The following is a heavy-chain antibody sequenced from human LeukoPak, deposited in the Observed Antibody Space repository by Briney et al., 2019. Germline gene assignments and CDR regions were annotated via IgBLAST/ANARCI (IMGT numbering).Heavy chain of an antibody. CDR3: ARGRQGSDYYDSSAYNPPDLWFDP. D-gene: IGHD3-22*01. Sequence: PSETLSLACTVSGGSISSSDYYWGWIRQPPGKGLEWIGSFYYSGTTYYNPSLKSRVTISVDTSKNQFSLKLSSVTAADTAVYYCARGRQGSDYYDSSAYNPPDLWFDPWGQGTLVIVSS. V-gene: IGHV4-39*01. J-gene: IGHJ5*02. CDR1: GGSISSSDYY. CDR2: FYYSGTT.